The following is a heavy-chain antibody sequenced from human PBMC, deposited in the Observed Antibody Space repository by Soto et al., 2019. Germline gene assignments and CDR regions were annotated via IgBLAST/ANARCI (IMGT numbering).Heavy chain of an antibody. V-gene: IGHV3-23*01. CDR1: GFTLSEYG. J-gene: IGHJ4*02. CDR3: ATSNYGERD. Sequence: ELQVLESGGVLVQPGGSLRLTCAASGFTLSEYGTSWVRQAPGKGLEWVSFVSGSGDSTYYTDSVKGRFTISRDSSKNTVCLQMNSLRAEDTAVYYCATSNYGERDWGQGTLVTVSS. D-gene: IGHD3-10*01. CDR2: VSGSGDST.